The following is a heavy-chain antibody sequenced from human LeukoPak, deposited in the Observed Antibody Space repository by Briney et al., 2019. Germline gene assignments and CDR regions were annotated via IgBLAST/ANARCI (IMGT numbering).Heavy chain of an antibody. V-gene: IGHV3-74*01. J-gene: IGHJ4*02. CDR3: ASNYYGSSY. CDR1: GFTFSTFW. CDR2: INHDGSST. Sequence: GGSLRLSCATSGFTFSTFWMHWVRQAPGKGLVWVSRINHDGSSTNYVDSVKGRFTISRDNAKNSLYLHMNSLRAEDTAVYYCASNYYGSSYWGQGTLVTVSS. D-gene: IGHD3-10*01.